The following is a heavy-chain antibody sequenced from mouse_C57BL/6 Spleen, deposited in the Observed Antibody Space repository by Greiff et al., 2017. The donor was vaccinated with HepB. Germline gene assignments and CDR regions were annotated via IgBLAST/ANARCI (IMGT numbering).Heavy chain of an antibody. V-gene: IGHV1-64*01. D-gene: IGHD2-5*01. Sequence: VQLQQPGAELVKPGASVKLSCKASGYTFTSYWMHWVKQRPGQGLEWIGMIHPNSGSTNYNEKFKSKATLTVDKSSSTAYMRLSSLTSEDSAVYYCARGAYYSNYGGIWFDYWGQGTTLTVSS. CDR1: GYTFTSYW. CDR3: ARGAYYSNYGGIWFDY. CDR2: IHPNSGST. J-gene: IGHJ2*01.